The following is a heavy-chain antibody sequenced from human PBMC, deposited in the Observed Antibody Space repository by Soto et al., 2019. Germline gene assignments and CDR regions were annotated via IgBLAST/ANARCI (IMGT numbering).Heavy chain of an antibody. CDR1: GYTLTELS. V-gene: IGHV1-24*01. CDR2: FDPEDGET. J-gene: IGHJ4*02. CDR3: AASSSWYAEAGTVDY. D-gene: IGHD6-13*01. Sequence: ASVKVSCKVSGYTLTELSMHWVRQAPGKGLEWMGGFDPEDGETIYAQKFQGRVTMTEDTSTDTAYMELSSLRSEDTAVYYCAASSSWYAEAGTVDYWGQGTLGTVSS.